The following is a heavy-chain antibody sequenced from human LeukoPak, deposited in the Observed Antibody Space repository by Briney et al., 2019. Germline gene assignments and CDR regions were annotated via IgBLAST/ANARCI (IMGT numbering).Heavy chain of an antibody. Sequence: HPSETLSLTCTVSGGSISSYYWSWIRQPPGKGLEWIGYIYYSGSTNYNPSLKSRVTISVDTSKNQFSLKLSSVTAADTAVYYCARFPIPRGYSRWQDYWGQGTLVTVSS. CDR1: GGSISSYY. V-gene: IGHV4-59*01. J-gene: IGHJ4*02. CDR3: ARFPIPRGYSRWQDY. CDR2: IYYSGST. D-gene: IGHD6-13*01.